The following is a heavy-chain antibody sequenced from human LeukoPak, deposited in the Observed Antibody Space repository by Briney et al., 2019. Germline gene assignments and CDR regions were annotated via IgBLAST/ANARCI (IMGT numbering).Heavy chain of an antibody. CDR1: GGSISTYY. CDR2: IYYSGAT. V-gene: IGHV4-59*01. Sequence: KPSETLSLTCTVSGGSISTYYWTWIRQPPGKGLGWIGYIYYSGATNYNPSLKSRVTISLDTSKNQFSLKLSSVTAADTAIYYCARRVAVSPVYAFDIWGQGTMVTVSS. D-gene: IGHD6-6*01. CDR3: ARRVAVSPVYAFDI. J-gene: IGHJ3*02.